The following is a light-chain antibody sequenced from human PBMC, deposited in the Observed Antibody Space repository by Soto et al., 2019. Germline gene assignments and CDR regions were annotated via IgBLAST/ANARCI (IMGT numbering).Light chain of an antibody. CDR3: QQYASWPLT. Sequence: EIVMTQSPATLSVSPGESATLSCRASQTVSSKLAWYQQKPGQAPRLLIYGASTRATGIPARFSGSGSGTEFTVTISSLQSEDLAVYYCQQYASWPLTFGGGTKVEIK. J-gene: IGKJ4*01. V-gene: IGKV3-15*01. CDR2: GAS. CDR1: QTVSSK.